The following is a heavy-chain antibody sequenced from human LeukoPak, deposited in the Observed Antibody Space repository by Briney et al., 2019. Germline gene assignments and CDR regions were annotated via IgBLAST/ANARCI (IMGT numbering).Heavy chain of an antibody. J-gene: IGHJ4*02. CDR3: ASLAAAGTTLLY. CDR1: GGSISSSSSY. D-gene: IGHD6-13*01. Sequence: PSETLSLTCTVSGGSISSSSSYWGWIRQPPGKGLEWIGSIYYSGSTYYNPSLKSRVTISVDTSKNQFSLKLSSVTAADTAVYYCASLAAAGTTLLYWGQGTLVTVSS. CDR2: IYYSGST. V-gene: IGHV4-39*01.